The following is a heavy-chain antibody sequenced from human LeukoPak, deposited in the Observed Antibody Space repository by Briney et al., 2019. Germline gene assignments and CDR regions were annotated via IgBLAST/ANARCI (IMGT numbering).Heavy chain of an antibody. Sequence: SETLSLTCAVYGGSFSGYYWSWIRQPPGKGLEWIGEINHSGSTNYNPSLKSRVTISVDTSKNQISLKLSSVTAADTAVYYCARGPFDGSGSYYKPRNFDYWGQGTLVTVSS. CDR2: INHSGST. V-gene: IGHV4-34*01. D-gene: IGHD3-10*01. CDR1: GGSFSGYY. CDR3: ARGPFDGSGSYYKPRNFDY. J-gene: IGHJ4*02.